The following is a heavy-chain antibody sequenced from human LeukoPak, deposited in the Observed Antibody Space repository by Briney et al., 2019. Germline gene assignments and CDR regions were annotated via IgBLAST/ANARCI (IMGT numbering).Heavy chain of an antibody. Sequence: GGSLRLSCAASGFTVGSNYMGWVRQAPGKGLEWVSVIYPGGTTYYPDSVKGRFTISRDNSKNTLFLQMDSLRAEDTAAYYCARLAVAYFDSWGQGTLVSVSS. CDR2: IYPGGTT. V-gene: IGHV3-66*04. CDR3: ARLAVAYFDS. CDR1: GFTVGSNY. D-gene: IGHD6-19*01. J-gene: IGHJ4*02.